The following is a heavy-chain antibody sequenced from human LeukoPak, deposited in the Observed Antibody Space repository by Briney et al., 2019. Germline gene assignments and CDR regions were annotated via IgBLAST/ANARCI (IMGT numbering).Heavy chain of an antibody. J-gene: IGHJ4*02. Sequence: GRSLRLSCAPSGLTFSSYAMSWVRQAPGKGLEWVSAISGSGGSTYYADSVKGRFTISRDNSKNTLYLQMNSLRAEDTAVYYCAKDPEPEYSSGWYNWGQGTLVTVSA. CDR3: AKDPEPEYSSGWYN. V-gene: IGHV3-23*01. D-gene: IGHD6-19*01. CDR2: ISGSGGST. CDR1: GLTFSSYA.